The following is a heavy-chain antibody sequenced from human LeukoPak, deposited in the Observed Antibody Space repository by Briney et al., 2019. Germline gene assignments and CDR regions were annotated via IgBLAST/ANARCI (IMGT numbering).Heavy chain of an antibody. D-gene: IGHD3-10*01. J-gene: IGHJ4*02. CDR2: ISSSSSYI. Sequence: PGGSLRLSCAASGFTFTNAWMSWVRQAPGKGLEWVSSISSSSSYIYYADSVKGRFTISRDNAKNSLYLQMNSLRAEDTAVYYCAREVSTWFGEAYRPLGDWGQGTLVTVSS. V-gene: IGHV3-21*01. CDR1: GFTFTNAW. CDR3: AREVSTWFGEAYRPLGD.